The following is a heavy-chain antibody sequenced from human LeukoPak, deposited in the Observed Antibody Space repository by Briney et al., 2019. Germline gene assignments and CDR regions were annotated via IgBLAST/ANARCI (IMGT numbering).Heavy chain of an antibody. J-gene: IGHJ6*02. CDR1: GFTFSSYS. CDR3: ARDGLVPAAIPRVFYYYGMDV. Sequence: GGSLRLSCAASGFTFSSYSMNWVRQAPGKGLEWVSSISSSSSYIYYADSVKGRFTISRDNAKNSLYLQMNSLRAEDTAVYYCARDGLVPAAIPRVFYYYGMDVWGQGTTVTVSS. CDR2: ISSSSSYI. D-gene: IGHD2-2*01. V-gene: IGHV3-21*01.